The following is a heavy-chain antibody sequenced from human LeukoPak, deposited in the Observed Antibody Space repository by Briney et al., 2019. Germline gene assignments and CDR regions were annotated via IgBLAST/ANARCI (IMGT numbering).Heavy chain of an antibody. D-gene: IGHD4-23*01. CDR2: IGTAGDT. V-gene: IGHV3-13*01. CDR3: ARGDYGGTSLSFDY. Sequence: GGSLRLSCAASGFTFSSYDMHWVRQAAGKGLEWVSSIGTAGDTYYSGSVKGRFTISRDRGKNSLYLQMNSLRVGDTAVYYCARGDYGGTSLSFDYWGQGALVTVSS. J-gene: IGHJ4*02. CDR1: GFTFSSYD.